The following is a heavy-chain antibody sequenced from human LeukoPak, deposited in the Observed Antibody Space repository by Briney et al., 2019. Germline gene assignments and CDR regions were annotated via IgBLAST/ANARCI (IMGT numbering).Heavy chain of an antibody. J-gene: IGHJ6*03. Sequence: SETLSLTCAVYGGSFSGYYWSWIRQPPGKGLEWIGRIYTSGSTNYNPSLKSRVTISVDTSKNQFSLKLSSVTAADTAVYYCAREPRSMVRGVTYYYYYYMDVWGKGTTVTISS. CDR3: AREPRSMVRGVTYYYYYYMDV. CDR2: IYTSGST. V-gene: IGHV4-59*10. CDR1: GGSFSGYY. D-gene: IGHD3-10*01.